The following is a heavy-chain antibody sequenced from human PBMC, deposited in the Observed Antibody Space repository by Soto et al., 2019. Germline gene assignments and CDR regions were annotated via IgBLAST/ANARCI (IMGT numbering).Heavy chain of an antibody. Sequence: SETLSLTCTVSGGSISSYYWSWIRQPAGKGLEWIGRIYTSGSTNYNPSLKSRVTMSVDTSKNQFSLKLSSVTVADTAVYYCAREGFWSGYARGGYFDYWGQGTLVTVSS. CDR1: GGSISSYY. V-gene: IGHV4-4*07. J-gene: IGHJ4*02. CDR2: IYTSGST. D-gene: IGHD3-3*01. CDR3: AREGFWSGYARGGYFDY.